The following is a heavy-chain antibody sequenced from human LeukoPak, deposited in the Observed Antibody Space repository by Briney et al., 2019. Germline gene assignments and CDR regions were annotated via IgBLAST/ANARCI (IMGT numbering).Heavy chain of an antibody. CDR2: IIPIFDKA. CDR3: ARGASGFERYYYDSSGLFNWFDP. Sequence: SVKVSCKASGGTLTSYAISWVRQAPGQGLEWMGGIIPIFDKANYAQKFQGRVTITTDESTSTAYMELSSLRSEDTAVYYCARGASGFERYYYDSSGLFNWFDPWGQGTLVTVSS. J-gene: IGHJ5*02. CDR1: GGTLTSYA. D-gene: IGHD3-22*01. V-gene: IGHV1-69*05.